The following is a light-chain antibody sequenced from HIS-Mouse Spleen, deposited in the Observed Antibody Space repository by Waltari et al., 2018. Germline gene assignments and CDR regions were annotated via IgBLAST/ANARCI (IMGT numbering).Light chain of an antibody. J-gene: IGKJ1*01. CDR1: QSVSSY. CDR3: QQRSNWPWT. V-gene: IGKV3-11*01. CDR2: DAS. Sequence: EIVLTQSPATLSLSPGDTATLSCRASQSVSSYLAWYQQKPCQAPRLLIYDASNRATGIPARFSARGSGTDFTLTISSLQPEDCAVYYCQQRSNWPWTFGPLTKVEIK.